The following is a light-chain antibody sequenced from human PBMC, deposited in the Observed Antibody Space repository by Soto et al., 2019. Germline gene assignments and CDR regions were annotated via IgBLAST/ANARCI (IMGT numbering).Light chain of an antibody. V-gene: IGKV3-11*01. CDR3: QQRSDWPRT. J-gene: IGKJ2*01. CDR2: DTS. CDR1: QSVSSS. Sequence: EIVLTQSPATLSLSPGERATLSCRASQSVSSSLAWYQQKPGQAPGLLIYDTSKRATGIPARFSGSGSGTDFTLTISSLEPEDFAVYYCQQRSDWPRTFGLGTKLEVK.